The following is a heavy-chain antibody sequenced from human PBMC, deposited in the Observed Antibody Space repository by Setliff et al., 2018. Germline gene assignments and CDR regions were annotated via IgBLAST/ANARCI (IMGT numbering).Heavy chain of an antibody. CDR3: ARTGTYRYFDY. D-gene: IGHD1-1*01. V-gene: IGHV4-39*01. Sequence: PSETLSLTCTVSGASISSGTYYWAWIRQPPGKGLEWIGRIHYRGTTYSNASFASRLTISVDTAKNQFSLKLTSVTAADTAVYYCARTGTYRYFDYWGRGTLVTVSS. CDR1: GASISSGTYY. CDR2: IHYRGTT. J-gene: IGHJ4*02.